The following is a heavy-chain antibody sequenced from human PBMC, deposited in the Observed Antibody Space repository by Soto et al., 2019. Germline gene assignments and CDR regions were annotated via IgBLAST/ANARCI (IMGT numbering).Heavy chain of an antibody. J-gene: IGHJ4*02. D-gene: IGHD1-26*01. Sequence: QVQLVESGGGVVQPGRSLRLSCAASGFTFSSYGMHWVRQAPGKGLEWVAVISYDGSNKYYADSVKGRFTNSRDNSNPTLYLQMNSLRAEDTAVYYCAKELIVGATVFDYWGQGTLVTVSS. V-gene: IGHV3-30*18. CDR1: GFTFSSYG. CDR3: AKELIVGATVFDY. CDR2: ISYDGSNK.